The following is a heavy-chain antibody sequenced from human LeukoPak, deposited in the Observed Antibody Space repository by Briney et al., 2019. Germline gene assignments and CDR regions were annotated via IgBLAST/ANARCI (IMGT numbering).Heavy chain of an antibody. CDR1: GFTFSSYG. J-gene: IGHJ4*02. CDR2: IWYDGSNK. V-gene: IGHV3-33*06. Sequence: GGSLSLSCAVSGFTFSSYGMHWVRQAPGKGLEWVAVIWYDGSNKYYADSVTGRFTISRDNSKNTLYLQMNSLRAEDTAVYYCAKDGQGGLDYWGQGTLVTVSS. CDR3: AKDGQGGLDY. D-gene: IGHD1-26*01.